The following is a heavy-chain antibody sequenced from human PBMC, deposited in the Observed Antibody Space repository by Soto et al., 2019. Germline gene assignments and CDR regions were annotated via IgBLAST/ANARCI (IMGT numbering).Heavy chain of an antibody. CDR3: ASIKLGYSTFDR. CDR2: IYYSGST. D-gene: IGHD5-18*01. CDR1: GGSISSGDYY. J-gene: IGHJ5*02. V-gene: IGHV4-30-4*01. Sequence: QVQLQESGPGLVKPSQTLSLTCTVSGGSISSGDYYWSWIRQPPGKGLEWIGYIYYSGSTDYNPSLKSRVTISVDTSKNKSSLKLSSATAAETAVYYCASIKLGYSTFDRWGEGTLVTVAS.